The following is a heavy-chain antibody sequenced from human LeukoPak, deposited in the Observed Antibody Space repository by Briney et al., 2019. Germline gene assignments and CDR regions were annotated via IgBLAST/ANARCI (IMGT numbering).Heavy chain of an antibody. CDR2: VHLDGRT. V-gene: IGHV4-4*02. D-gene: IGHD3-3*01. CDR3: AREGGFYRPLDY. J-gene: IGHJ4*02. CDR1: W. Sequence: WWTWVCQPPGKGLEWIGEVHLDGRTNYNPSLKSRLTMSVDLSENHISLKLTSVTAADTAVYYCAREGGFYRPLDYSGQGTLVTVSS.